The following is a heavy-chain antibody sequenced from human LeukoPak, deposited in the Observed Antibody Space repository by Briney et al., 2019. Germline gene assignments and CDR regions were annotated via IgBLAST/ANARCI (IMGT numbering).Heavy chain of an antibody. V-gene: IGHV1-69*04. Sequence: ASVKVSCKASGGTFSSYAISWVRQAPGQGLEWMGRIIPILGIANYAQKFQGRVTITADKSTSTAYMELSSLRSEDTAVYYCARGGWELLTFDYWGQGTLVTVSS. CDR3: ARGGWELLTFDY. CDR2: IIPILGIA. CDR1: GGTFSSYA. J-gene: IGHJ4*02. D-gene: IGHD1-26*01.